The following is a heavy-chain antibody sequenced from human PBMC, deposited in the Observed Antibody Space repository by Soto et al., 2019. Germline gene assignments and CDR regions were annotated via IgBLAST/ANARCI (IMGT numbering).Heavy chain of an antibody. V-gene: IGHV4-39*01. CDR1: VGYVSSCSYY. D-gene: IGHD3-9*01. CDR3: ARQPRILTGYSGHFDY. CDR2: IYYSGST. J-gene: IGHJ4*02. Sequence: PFAALSLSGTRCVGYVSSCSYYWGWFRQPPGKRLEWIGSIYYSGSTYYNPSLKSRVTISVDTSKNQFSLKLSSVTAAYTAVYYCARQPRILTGYSGHFDYWGEGTLVTVSS.